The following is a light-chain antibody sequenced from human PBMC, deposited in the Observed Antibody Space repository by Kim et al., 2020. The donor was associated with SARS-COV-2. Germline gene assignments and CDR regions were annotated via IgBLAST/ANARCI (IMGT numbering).Light chain of an antibody. CDR2: SYY. CDR1: SSNIGINT. V-gene: IGLV1-44*01. J-gene: IGLJ3*02. CDR3: ATWDDSLNGWV. Sequence: QSVLTQPPSASGTPGQRVTISCSGSSSNIGINTVNWYQQLPGTAPKLLIYSYYQRPSGVPDRFSGSRSGTSASLAIGGLQSEDEADYYCATWDDSLNGWVFGGGTQLTVL.